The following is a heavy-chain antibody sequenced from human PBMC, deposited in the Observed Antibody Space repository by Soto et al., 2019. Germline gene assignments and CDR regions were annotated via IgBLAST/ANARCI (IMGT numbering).Heavy chain of an antibody. D-gene: IGHD2-15*01. V-gene: IGHV1-69*19. J-gene: IGHJ4*02. CDR2: IIPIFGTA. CDR3: ARARCSGGSWYPYYFDY. Sequence: QVQLVQSGAEVKKPGSSVKVSCKASGGTFSSYAISWVRQAPGQGLEWMGGIIPIFGTANYAQKFQGRVTITADESTSRDYMEVSSLRSEDTAVYYWARARCSGGSWYPYYFDYWGQGTLVTVYS. CDR1: GGTFSSYA.